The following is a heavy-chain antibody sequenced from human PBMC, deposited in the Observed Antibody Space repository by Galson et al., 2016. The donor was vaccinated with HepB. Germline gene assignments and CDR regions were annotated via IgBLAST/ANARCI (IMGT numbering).Heavy chain of an antibody. CDR3: ARQYWGGPSDY. Sequence: ETLSLTCAVSGVSISSSDWWSWVRQPPGQGLEWIGQIFHSGRVNYTPSLASRVTISIDTSNDHFSLRLTSVTAADTALYYCARQYWGGPSDYWGQGTLVTVSS. CDR2: IFHSGRV. CDR1: GVSISSSDW. D-gene: IGHD2/OR15-2a*01. J-gene: IGHJ4*02. V-gene: IGHV4-4*02.